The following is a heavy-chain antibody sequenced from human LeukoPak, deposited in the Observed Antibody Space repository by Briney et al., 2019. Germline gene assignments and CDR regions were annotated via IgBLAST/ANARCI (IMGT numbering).Heavy chain of an antibody. J-gene: IGHJ6*02. CDR1: GFTFSDSW. CDR3: ATYTHWVAGDV. V-gene: IGHV3-7*01. CDR2: MNQDGSAK. Sequence: GGALRLSCAASGFTFSDSWMSWVRQAPGKGREWVANMNQDGSAKGYVDSVKGRFTISRDNARNSLYLQMSSLRPEDTAVYYCATYTHWVAGDVWGQGTTVTVSS. D-gene: IGHD3-16*01.